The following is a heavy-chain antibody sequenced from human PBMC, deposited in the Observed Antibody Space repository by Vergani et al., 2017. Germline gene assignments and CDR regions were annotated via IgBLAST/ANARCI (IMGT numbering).Heavy chain of an antibody. J-gene: IGHJ4*02. V-gene: IGHV1-46*03. CDR1: GYTFSNYY. Sequence: QVQVVQSGAEVKKSGASVKVSCKTSGYTFSNYYMHWVRQAPGQGLEWMGIINPSGGQTNYAQKFQGRVTMTRDTSTSTFYMDLSSLRSEDTAIYYCARGDYGILTGYRYLGQGTLVTVS. D-gene: IGHD3-9*01. CDR2: INPSGGQT. CDR3: ARGDYGILTGYRY.